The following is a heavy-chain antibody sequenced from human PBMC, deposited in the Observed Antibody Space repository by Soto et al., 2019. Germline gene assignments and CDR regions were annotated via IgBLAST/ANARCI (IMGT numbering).Heavy chain of an antibody. J-gene: IGHJ4*02. CDR3: ASGVDEEYYFDY. Sequence: QLQLQESGPGLVKPSETLSLTCTVSGGSISSSSYYWGWIRQPPGKGLEWIGSIYYSGSTSYNPSLKRRVTIPVDTSKNQFSLKLSSVTAADTAVYYCASGVDEEYYFDYWGQGTLVTVSS. D-gene: IGHD2-21*01. V-gene: IGHV4-39*01. CDR2: IYYSGST. CDR1: GGSISSSSYY.